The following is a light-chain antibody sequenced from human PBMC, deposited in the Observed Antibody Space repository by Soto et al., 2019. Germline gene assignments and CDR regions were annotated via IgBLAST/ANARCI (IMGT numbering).Light chain of an antibody. CDR3: QQYKDWPTT. CDR1: QSVSTN. J-gene: IGKJ1*01. V-gene: IGKV3-15*01. CDR2: GAS. Sequence: EIVMTQSPASRSWSPLEVATRCFMASQSVSTNLAWYQQKPGLAPRLLIYGASTRATGIPARFSGSGSGTEFSLTINSLQSEDFGVYFCQQYKDWPTTFGQGTKVDIK.